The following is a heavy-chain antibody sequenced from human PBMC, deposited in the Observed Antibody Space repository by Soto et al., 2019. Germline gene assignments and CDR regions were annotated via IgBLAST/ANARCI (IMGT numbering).Heavy chain of an antibody. J-gene: IGHJ3*02. CDR2: IYYSGST. V-gene: IGHV4-59*08. CDR3: GRRYGWVSDI. D-gene: IGHD3-16*01. Sequence: SETLSLTCTVSGGSISSYYWSWIRQPPGKGLEWIGYIYYSGSTNYNPSLKSRVTISVDTSKNKFSLKLSSVTAAETAVYYCGRRYGWVSDIWVQGTMVPVSS. CDR1: GGSISSYY.